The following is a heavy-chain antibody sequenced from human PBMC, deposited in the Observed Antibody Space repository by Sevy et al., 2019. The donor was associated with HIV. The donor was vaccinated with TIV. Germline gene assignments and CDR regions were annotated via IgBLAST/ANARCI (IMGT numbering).Heavy chain of an antibody. V-gene: IGHV1-2*02. J-gene: IGHJ4*02. CDR1: GYTFTCYY. CDR2: INPDSGGL. CDR3: VRDDRDGYFDY. Sequence: ASVKVSCKASGYTFTCYYMHWVRQAPGQGLEWMGWINPDSGGLNYAPRFQGRVTLTRDTSISTAYMELSRLKSDDTAVYYCVRDDRDGYFDYWGQGTLVTVSS.